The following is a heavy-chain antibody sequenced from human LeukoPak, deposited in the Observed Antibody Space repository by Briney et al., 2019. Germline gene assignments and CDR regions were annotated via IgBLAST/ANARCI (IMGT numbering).Heavy chain of an antibody. V-gene: IGHV3-21*04. J-gene: IGHJ2*01. CDR2: ISSSSSYI. CDR3: AKDMEGSTMVRGVIIKWRYFDL. CDR1: GFTFSSYG. D-gene: IGHD3-10*01. Sequence: PGGSLRLSCSASGFTFSSYGIHWVRQAPGKGLEWVSSISSSSSYIYYADSVKGRFTISRDNAKNSLYLQMNSLRAEDTALYYCAKDMEGSTMVRGVIIKWRYFDLWGRGTLVTVSS.